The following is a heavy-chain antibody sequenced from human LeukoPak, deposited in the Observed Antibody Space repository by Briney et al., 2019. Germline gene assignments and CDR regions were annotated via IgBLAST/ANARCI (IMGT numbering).Heavy chain of an antibody. CDR3: AREKRQQLELYYYYYMDV. CDR2: IYYGGST. Sequence: PSETLSHTCSVSGGSIRSSNYYWSWIRQPPGKGLEWIGYIYYGGSTNYNPSLKSRVTISVDTPKNQFSLKLSSVTAADTAVYYCAREKRQQLELYYYYYMDVWGKGTTVTVSS. J-gene: IGHJ6*03. V-gene: IGHV4-61*01. D-gene: IGHD6-13*01. CDR1: GGSIRSSNYY.